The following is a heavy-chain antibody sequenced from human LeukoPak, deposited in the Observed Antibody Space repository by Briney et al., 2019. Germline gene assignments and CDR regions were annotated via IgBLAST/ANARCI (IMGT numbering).Heavy chain of an antibody. V-gene: IGHV1-18*04. CDR3: ARGGDYCDMDV. CDR2: ISTYNGNT. CDR1: GYTFTSYG. J-gene: IGHJ6*03. Sequence: GASLKVSCKASGYTFTSYGIRWVRQATGQGLETMGWISTYNGNTNYAQNLQGRVTMTSDTSTSTVYMELRSLRSDATAVYYCARGGDYCDMDVWGKGTTVTVSS.